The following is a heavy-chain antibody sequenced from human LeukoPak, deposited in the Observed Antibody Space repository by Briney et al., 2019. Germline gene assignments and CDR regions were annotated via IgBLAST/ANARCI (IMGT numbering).Heavy chain of an antibody. CDR3: AGGGSGWFVS. D-gene: IGHD6-19*01. CDR2: NT. CDR1: GVSISDFS. J-gene: IGHJ5*01. Sequence: SETLSLTCTVSGVSISDFSWSWIRPPPGKGLEWIGNNTNQNPSLKSRVTISLDTSKSQFSLKLTSVTAADTAVYFCAGGGSGWFVSWGLGTLVTVSS. V-gene: IGHV4-59*01.